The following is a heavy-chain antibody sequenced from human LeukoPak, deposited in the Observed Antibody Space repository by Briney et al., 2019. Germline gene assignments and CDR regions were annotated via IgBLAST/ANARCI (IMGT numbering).Heavy chain of an antibody. J-gene: IGHJ6*02. CDR3: ATPLDYYYYGMDV. Sequence: GGSLRLSCAASGFTFGSYAMSWVRQAPGKGLEWVSAISGSGGSTYYADSVKGRFTISRDNSKNTLYLQMNSLRAEDTAVYYCATPLDYYYYGMDVWGQGTTVTVSS. V-gene: IGHV3-23*01. CDR1: GFTFGSYA. D-gene: IGHD3-3*02. CDR2: ISGSGGST.